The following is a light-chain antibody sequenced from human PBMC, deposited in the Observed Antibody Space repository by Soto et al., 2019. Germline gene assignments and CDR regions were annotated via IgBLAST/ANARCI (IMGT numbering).Light chain of an antibody. V-gene: IGKV3-11*01. CDR3: HQRSNWPST. CDR2: DAS. CDR1: QSVSSY. J-gene: IGKJ4*01. Sequence: EIVLTQSPATLSLSPRERATLSCRASQSVSSYLGWYQQKPGQAPRLLIYDASNRATGIPARFSGSGSGTDFTLTITSLEPEDFAVYYCHQRSNWPSTFGGGTKVEIK.